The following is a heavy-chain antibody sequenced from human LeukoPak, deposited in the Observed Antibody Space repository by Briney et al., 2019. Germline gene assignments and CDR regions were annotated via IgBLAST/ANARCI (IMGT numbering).Heavy chain of an antibody. CDR2: IKQDGSEK. Sequence: GGSLRLSCAASGFTFSSSWMSWVRQAPGKGLEWVATIKQDGSEKYYVDSVKGRFTISRDNAKNSLYLQMNSLRAEDTAVYYCARGGGTFNYWGQGTLVAVSS. J-gene: IGHJ4*02. D-gene: IGHD2-15*01. CDR1: GFTFSSSW. CDR3: ARGGGTFNY. V-gene: IGHV3-7*04.